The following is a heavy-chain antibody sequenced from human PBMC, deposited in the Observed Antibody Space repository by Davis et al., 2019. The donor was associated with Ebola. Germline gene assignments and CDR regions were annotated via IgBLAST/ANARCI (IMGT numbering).Heavy chain of an antibody. D-gene: IGHD2-2*01. CDR2: IYRSGST. J-gene: IGHJ6*02. CDR1: GGSISDNW. V-gene: IGHV4-4*02. CDR3: ARGWGYCSSTSCYSLYYGMDV. Sequence: MPSETLSLTCAVSGGSISDNWWSWVRQPPGKGLEWIGEIYRSGSTNYNPSLKSRVTISVDTSKNQFSLKLSSVTAADTAVYYCARGWGYCSSTSCYSLYYGMDVWGQGTTVTVSS.